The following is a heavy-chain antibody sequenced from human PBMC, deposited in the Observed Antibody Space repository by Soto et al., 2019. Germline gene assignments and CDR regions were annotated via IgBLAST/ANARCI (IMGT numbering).Heavy chain of an antibody. V-gene: IGHV4-39*01. D-gene: IGHD2-21*01. CDR3: ARQRTSVVNQDYFYV. CDR1: GDSISSRSYY. J-gene: IGHJ4*02. CDR2: IYYSGST. Sequence: SETLSLTCTVTGDSISSRSYYWGWIRQPPGKGLEWIGSIYYSGSTYNNPSLRSRVSMSIDTSKDQFSLKLKSVTAADTALYFCARQRTSVVNQDYFYVWGQGSMVTAPQ.